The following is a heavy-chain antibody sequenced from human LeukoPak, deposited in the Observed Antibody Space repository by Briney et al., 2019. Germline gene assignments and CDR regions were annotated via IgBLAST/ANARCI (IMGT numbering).Heavy chain of an antibody. V-gene: IGHV1-24*01. J-gene: IGHJ6*02. CDR1: GYTLTELS. CDR2: FDPEDGET. CDR3: ATGPPGYYYYGMDV. Sequence: ASVKVSCKASGYTLTELSMHWVRQAPGKGLEWMGGFDPEDGETIYAQKFQGRVTMTEDTSTDTAYMELSSLRSEDTAVYYCATGPPGYYYYGMDVWGQGTTVTVSS.